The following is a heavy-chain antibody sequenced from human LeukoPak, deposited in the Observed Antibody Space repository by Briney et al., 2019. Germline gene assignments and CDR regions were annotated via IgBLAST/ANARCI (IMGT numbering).Heavy chain of an antibody. V-gene: IGHV1-2*02. D-gene: IGHD3-10*01. CDR1: GFTFSGYY. CDR3: AREPSGSGGYDY. J-gene: IGHJ4*02. CDR2: ISPNSGGT. Sequence: ASVKVSCKASGFTFSGYYLHWVRHAPAQGLEWMAWISPNSGGTNYVQKFYGRVTVTRDTSISTDYMEISGLTSDDTALYYGAREPSGSGGYDYWGQGTLVTISS.